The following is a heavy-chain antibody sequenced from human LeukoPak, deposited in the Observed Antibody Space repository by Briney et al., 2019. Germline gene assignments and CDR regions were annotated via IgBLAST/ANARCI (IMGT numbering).Heavy chain of an antibody. V-gene: IGHV1-69*01. J-gene: IGHJ3*02. CDR3: ARPTDLYCSSTSCYGILSFDI. Sequence: SVEVSCKASGGTFSSYAISWVRQAPGQGLEWMGGIIPIFGTANYAQKFQGRVSITADEPTSTAYMELSSLRSEETAVYYCARPTDLYCSSTSCYGILSFDIWGQGTMVTVSS. CDR1: GGTFSSYA. D-gene: IGHD2-2*01. CDR2: IIPIFGTA.